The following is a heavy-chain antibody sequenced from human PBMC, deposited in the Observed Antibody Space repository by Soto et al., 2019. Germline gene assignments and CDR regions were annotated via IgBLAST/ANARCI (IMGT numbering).Heavy chain of an antibody. CDR3: ASGGISHSPGLPVPYYFDY. V-gene: IGHV1-69*01. CDR2: IIPIVGTA. D-gene: IGHD1-26*01. CDR1: GGTFSSYA. J-gene: IGHJ4*02. Sequence: QVQLVQSGAEVKKPGSSVKVSCKASGGTFSSYAISWVRQAPGQGLEWMGGIIPIVGTANYAQKFQGRVTITADESTSTAYMELSSLRSEDTAVYYCASGGISHSPGLPVPYYFDYWGQGTLVTVSS.